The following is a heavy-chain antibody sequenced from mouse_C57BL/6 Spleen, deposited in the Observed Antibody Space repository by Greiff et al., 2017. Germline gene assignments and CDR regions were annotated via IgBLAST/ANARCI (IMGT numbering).Heavy chain of an antibody. CDR1: GYTFTTYS. Sequence: HVQLQESGAELVKPGASVKMSCKASGYTFTTYSIEWMKQNPGKSLEWIGNFHPYNDDTKYNEKFKGKATLTVEKSSSTVYLELSRLTSDDSAVYNCALGDDGPWFAYWGQGTLVTVSA. CDR3: ALGDDGPWFAY. D-gene: IGHD3-3*01. CDR2: FHPYNDDT. V-gene: IGHV1-47*01. J-gene: IGHJ3*01.